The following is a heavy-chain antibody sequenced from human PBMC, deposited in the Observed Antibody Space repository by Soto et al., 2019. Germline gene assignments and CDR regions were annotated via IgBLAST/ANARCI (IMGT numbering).Heavy chain of an antibody. D-gene: IGHD4-17*01. CDR2: ISYDGSEK. J-gene: IGHJ4*02. CDR1: GFTFSSYG. V-gene: IGHV3-30*18. Sequence: QVQLVESGGGVVQPGRSLRLSCAASGFTFSSYGMHWVRQAPGKGLEWVAVISYDGSEKYYAVSVKGRFTISRDNSKNTLYLLMNSLRAEDTAVYYCAKGAVTTSLYYFDYWGQGTLVPVSS. CDR3: AKGAVTTSLYYFDY.